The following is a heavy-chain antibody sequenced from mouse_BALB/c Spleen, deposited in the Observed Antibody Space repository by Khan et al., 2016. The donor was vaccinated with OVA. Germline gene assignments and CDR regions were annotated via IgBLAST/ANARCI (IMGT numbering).Heavy chain of an antibody. CDR3: ARLAYYYDSEGFAY. D-gene: IGHD1-1*01. J-gene: IGHJ3*01. V-gene: IGHV5-6*01. CDR1: GFTFSTYG. Sequence: EVELVESGGDVVKPGGSLKLSCAASGFTFSTYGMSWVRQTPDKRLEWVATVSTGGHYTYYPDTVKGRFTISRDNAKNTLHLQMSSLKSEDTAMFYCARLAYYYDSEGFAYWGQGTLVTVSA. CDR2: VSTGGHYT.